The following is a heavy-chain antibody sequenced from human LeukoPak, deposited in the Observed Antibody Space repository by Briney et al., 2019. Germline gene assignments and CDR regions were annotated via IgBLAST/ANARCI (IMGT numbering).Heavy chain of an antibody. Sequence: SETLSLTCTVSGGPISSSNYYWGWIRQPPGKGLEWIGSIYYSGSTYYNPSLKSRVTMSIDTSKSQFSLKLSSVTAADTAVYYCARIEKWVYYFDYWGQGTLVTASS. D-gene: IGHD2-8*01. CDR3: ARIEKWVYYFDY. J-gene: IGHJ4*02. CDR1: GGPISSSNYY. CDR2: IYYSGST. V-gene: IGHV4-39*01.